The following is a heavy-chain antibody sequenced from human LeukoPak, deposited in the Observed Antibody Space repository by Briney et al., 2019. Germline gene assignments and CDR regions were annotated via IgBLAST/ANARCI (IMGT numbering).Heavy chain of an antibody. Sequence: PSETLSLTCAVSGGSISSYYWSWIRQPAGKGLEWIGRIYTSGSTNYNPSLKSRVTMSVDTSKNQFSLKLSSVTAADTAVYYCAGTAYYGSGRRFDYWGQGTLVTVSS. V-gene: IGHV4-4*07. CDR3: AGTAYYGSGRRFDY. J-gene: IGHJ4*02. D-gene: IGHD3-10*01. CDR1: GGSISSYY. CDR2: IYTSGST.